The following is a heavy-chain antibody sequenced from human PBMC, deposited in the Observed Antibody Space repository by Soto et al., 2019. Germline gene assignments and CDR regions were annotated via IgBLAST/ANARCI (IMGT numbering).Heavy chain of an antibody. Sequence: QITLKESGPTLVKPTQTLTLTCTFSGFSLSTSGVGVGWIRQPPGKALEWLALIYSDDDKRYSPSLKSRLTITQDTAKNQVVLTMTNMDPVDTATYYCAHRGWLGLFDYWGQGTLVTVSS. J-gene: IGHJ4*02. CDR3: AHRGWLGLFDY. CDR1: GFSLSTSGVG. V-gene: IGHV2-5*02. CDR2: IYSDDDK. D-gene: IGHD6-19*01.